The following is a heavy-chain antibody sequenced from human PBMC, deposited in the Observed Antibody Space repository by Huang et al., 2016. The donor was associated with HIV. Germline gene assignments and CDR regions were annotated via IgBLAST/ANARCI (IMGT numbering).Heavy chain of an antibody. CDR1: GFTFKSYA. Sequence: DAQLLESGGALVQPGGSLRLSCEASGFTFKSYAMNWVRRGPGKGLEWVAGLSGGGGKPHHADSVKGRFTISRDNSKRTVFLEMNSLRVEDTAIYYCAKGMWPWVAATTRQGAFDMWGQGTLVTVSS. D-gene: IGHD2-15*01. CDR2: LSGGGGKP. V-gene: IGHV3-23*01. CDR3: AKGMWPWVAATTRQGAFDM. J-gene: IGHJ3*02.